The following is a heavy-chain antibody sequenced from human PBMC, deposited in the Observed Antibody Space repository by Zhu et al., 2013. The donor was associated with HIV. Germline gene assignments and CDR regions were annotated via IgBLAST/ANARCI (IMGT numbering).Heavy chain of an antibody. CDR3: ARGGYSSGWYSYDSSGYYDY. D-gene: IGHD3-22*01. J-gene: IGHJ4*02. Sequence: QVQLVQSGAEVKKPGSSVKVSCKASGGTFSSYAISWVRQAPGQGLEWMGGIIPIFGTANYAQKFQGRVTITADESTSTAYMELSSLRSEDTAVYYCARGGYSSGWYSYDSSGYYDYWGQGTLVTVSS. CDR1: GGTFSSYA. V-gene: IGHV1-69*01. CDR2: IIPIFGTA.